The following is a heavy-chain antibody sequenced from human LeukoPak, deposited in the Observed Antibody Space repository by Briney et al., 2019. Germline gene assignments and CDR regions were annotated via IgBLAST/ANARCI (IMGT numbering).Heavy chain of an antibody. CDR1: GGSFSGYY. D-gene: IGHD3-10*01. J-gene: IGHJ4*02. CDR3: ARGREGYYYGSESYYSPHSVGY. CDR2: IKHSGST. Sequence: SETLSLTCAVYGGSFSGYYWSWIRQPPGKGLEWVGEIKHSGSTNYNPSLKSRVTISVDTSKNQFSLKLSSVTAADTAVYYCARGREGYYYGSESYYSPHSVGYWGQGTLVTVSS. V-gene: IGHV4-34*01.